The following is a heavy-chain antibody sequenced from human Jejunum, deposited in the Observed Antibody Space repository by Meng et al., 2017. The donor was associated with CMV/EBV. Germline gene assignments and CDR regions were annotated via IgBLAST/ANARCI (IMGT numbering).Heavy chain of an antibody. CDR3: ARDSPLDGYSLLDY. D-gene: IGHD5-24*01. J-gene: IGHJ4*02. CDR1: GYTFTRYA. Sequence: QLVRSWSELQPPGASLTVSSRPSGYTFTRYAITLVQQAPGQGPDWMGWIDPNTGNPTYDQGFTGRFVFSLDTSVSTAYLQINSLRADDTAVYYCARDSPLDGYSLLDYWGQGTLVTVSS. V-gene: IGHV7-4-1*02. CDR2: IDPNTGNP.